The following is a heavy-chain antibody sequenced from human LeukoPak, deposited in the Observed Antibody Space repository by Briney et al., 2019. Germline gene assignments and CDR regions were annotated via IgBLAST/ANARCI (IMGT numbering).Heavy chain of an antibody. CDR3: ARDRKDIVVVPTYFQH. D-gene: IGHD2-15*01. Sequence: ASVKVSCKASGYTFTSYGISWVRQAPGQGLEWMGWISDYNGNTDYAQKLQGRVTMTTDTSTSTAYMELRSLRSDDTAVYYCARDRKDIVVVPTYFQHWGQGTLVTVSS. J-gene: IGHJ1*01. V-gene: IGHV1-18*01. CDR1: GYTFTSYG. CDR2: ISDYNGNT.